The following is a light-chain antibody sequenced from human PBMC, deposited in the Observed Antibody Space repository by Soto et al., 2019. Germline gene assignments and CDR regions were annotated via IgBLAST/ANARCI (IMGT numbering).Light chain of an antibody. CDR1: QSVSSSD. V-gene: IGKV3-20*01. CDR3: QQYGSSPTWT. CDR2: GAS. Sequence: EIVLTQSPGTLSLSPGERATLSCRASQSVSSSDLAWYQQKPGQAPRLLIYGASSRATGIPDRFSGSGSGTDFTLTISRLEHADFAVYYCQQYGSSPTWTFGQGTKVEIK. J-gene: IGKJ1*01.